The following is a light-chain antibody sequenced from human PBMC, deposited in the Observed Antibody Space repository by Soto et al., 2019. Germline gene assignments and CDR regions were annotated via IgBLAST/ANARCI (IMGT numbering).Light chain of an antibody. CDR2: ASS. J-gene: IGKJ5*01. CDR3: QPRHMWPIT. Sequence: DIEMTQSPSSLSASVGDRVTITCRTRQTINNYLNWYQQKPGEAPKLLIYASSTLHSGVSSRFSGSGYGTDFTLTITSLQPEDSAVYYCQPRHMWPITFGQGTRLVLK. V-gene: IGKV1-39*01. CDR1: QTINNY.